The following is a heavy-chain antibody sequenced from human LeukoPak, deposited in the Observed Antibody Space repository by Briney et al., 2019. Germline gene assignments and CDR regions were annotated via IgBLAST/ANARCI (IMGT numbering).Heavy chain of an antibody. CDR1: GFTFSSYS. D-gene: IGHD3-9*01. CDR2: ISSSSSYI. Sequence: GGSLRLSCAAPGFTFSSYSMNWVRQAPGKGLEWVSSISSSSSYIYYADSVKGRFPISRDNAKNSLYLQMNSLRAEDTAVYYCAGHYDILTGYPRWFDPWGQGTLVTVSS. CDR3: AGHYDILTGYPRWFDP. J-gene: IGHJ5*02. V-gene: IGHV3-21*01.